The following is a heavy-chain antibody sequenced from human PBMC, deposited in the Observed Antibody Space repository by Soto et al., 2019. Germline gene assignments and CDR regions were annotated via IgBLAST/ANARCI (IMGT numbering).Heavy chain of an antibody. Sequence: GGSLRLSCAASGFTFSSYAMSWVRQAPGKGLEWVSAISGSGGSTYYADAVKGRFTISRDNSKNTLYLQMNSLRAEDTAVYYCAKTVGATHTYYFDYWGQGTLVTVSS. J-gene: IGHJ4*02. CDR3: AKTVGATHTYYFDY. CDR1: GFTFSSYA. D-gene: IGHD1-26*01. V-gene: IGHV3-23*01. CDR2: ISGSGGST.